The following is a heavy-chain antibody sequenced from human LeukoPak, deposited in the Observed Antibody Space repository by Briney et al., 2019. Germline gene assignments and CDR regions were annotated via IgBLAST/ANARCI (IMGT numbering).Heavy chain of an antibody. V-gene: IGHV1-8*01. CDR3: AVLYSSSWSYYYYYGMDV. J-gene: IGHJ6*02. CDR2: MNPNSGNT. Sequence: ASVKVSCKASGYTFTSYDINWVRQATGQGLEWMGWMNPNSGNTGYAQEFQGRVTMTRNTSISTAYMELSSLRSEDTAVYYCAVLYSSSWSYYYYYGMDVWGQGTTVTVSS. D-gene: IGHD6-13*01. CDR1: GYTFTSYD.